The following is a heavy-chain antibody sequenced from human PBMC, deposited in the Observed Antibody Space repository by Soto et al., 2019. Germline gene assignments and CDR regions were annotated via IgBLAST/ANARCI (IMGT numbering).Heavy chain of an antibody. CDR1: GFSFISYA. J-gene: IGHJ1*01. D-gene: IGHD4-17*01. CDR2: MSYDGSDK. CDR3: ARSTTIIAEYFHH. Sequence: RRLSCAASGFSFISYAMHSVRQAPGKGLEWVAVMSYDGSDKYYADSVKGRFTISRDNSKNTLYLQINSLRAEDTAVYYCARSTTIIAEYFHHSGPGTLVTVSA. V-gene: IGHV3-30-3*01.